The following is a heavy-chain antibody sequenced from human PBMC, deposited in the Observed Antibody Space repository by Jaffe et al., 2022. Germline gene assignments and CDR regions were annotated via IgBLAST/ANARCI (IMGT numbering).Heavy chain of an antibody. V-gene: IGHV4-61*02. D-gene: IGHD3-22*01. CDR1: GGSISSGSYY. CDR2: IYTSGST. CDR3: ARGESMGSSGYYYVVLDY. J-gene: IGHJ4*02. Sequence: QVQLQESGPGLVKPSQTLSLTCTVSGGSISSGSYYWSWIRQPAGKGLEWIGRIYTSGSTNYNPSLKSRVTISVDTSKNQFSLKLSSVTAADTAVYYCARGESMGSSGYYYVVLDYWGQGTLVTVSS.